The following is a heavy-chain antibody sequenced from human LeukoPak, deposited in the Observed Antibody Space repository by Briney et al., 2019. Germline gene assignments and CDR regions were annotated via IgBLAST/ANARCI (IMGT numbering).Heavy chain of an antibody. CDR2: ISGSGGST. Sequence: GGSLGLSCAASGFTFSSYAMSWVRQAPGKGLEWVSAISGSGGSTYYADSVKGRFTISRDNSKNTLYLQMNSLRAEDTAVYYCAKDKPRLFWSGYYLIDYWGQGTLVTVSS. J-gene: IGHJ4*02. CDR1: GFTFSSYA. CDR3: AKDKPRLFWSGYYLIDY. D-gene: IGHD3-3*01. V-gene: IGHV3-23*01.